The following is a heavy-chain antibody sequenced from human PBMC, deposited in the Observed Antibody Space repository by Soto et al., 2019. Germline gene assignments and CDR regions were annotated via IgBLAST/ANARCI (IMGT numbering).Heavy chain of an antibody. CDR2: INPNSGGT. CDR1: GYTFTGYY. J-gene: IGHJ6*02. CDR3: AREGGGGMDV. Sequence: ASVKVSCKASGYTFTGYYMHWVRQAPGQGLAWMGWINPNSGGTNYAQKFQGWVAMTRETPISTAHMELSSLRSDDTAVYLWAREGGGGMDVWGQGTTVTVSS. V-gene: IGHV1-2*04. D-gene: IGHD3-10*01.